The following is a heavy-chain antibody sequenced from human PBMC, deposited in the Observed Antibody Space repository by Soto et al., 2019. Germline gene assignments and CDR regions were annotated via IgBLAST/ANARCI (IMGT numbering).Heavy chain of an antibody. D-gene: IGHD3-22*01. CDR2: IYYSGST. V-gene: IGHV4-59*08. Sequence: PGDTLSLSCTISGHSISCNYSTWQRQSPGKGLVWIGYIYYSGSTNYNPSLKSRVTISVDTSNNQFSLKLSSVTAADTAVYYCARAYYDRSGYAVEPWGQGTLVTVSS. J-gene: IGHJ5*02. CDR1: GHSISCNY. CDR3: ARAYYDRSGYAVEP.